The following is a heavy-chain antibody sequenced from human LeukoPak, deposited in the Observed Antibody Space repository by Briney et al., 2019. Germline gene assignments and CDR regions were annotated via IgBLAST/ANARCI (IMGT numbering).Heavy chain of an antibody. D-gene: IGHD5-18*01. CDR1: GFTVSSNY. CDR3: AKDFSDTAMDHFDY. CDR2: ISGSGGST. Sequence: GGSLRLSCAASGFTVSSNYMSWVRQAPGKGLEWVSAISGSGGSTYYADSVKGRFTISRDNSKNTLYLQMNSLRAEDTAVYYCAKDFSDTAMDHFDYWGQGTLVTVSS. J-gene: IGHJ4*02. V-gene: IGHV3-23*01.